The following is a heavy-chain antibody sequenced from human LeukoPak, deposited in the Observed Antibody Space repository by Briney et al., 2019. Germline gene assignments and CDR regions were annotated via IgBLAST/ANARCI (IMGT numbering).Heavy chain of an antibody. CDR1: GVSFDDYY. D-gene: IGHD4-17*01. CDR2: INHSGYT. V-gene: IGHV4-34*01. Sequence: SETLSLTCAVSGVSFDDYYWSWARQTPGKGLEWIGEINHSGYTNDSPSLKSRVTLSIDTSRKQFSLNLRSVTVADAGIYYCTRMTTGHDYWGQGTLVTVSS. CDR3: TRMTTGHDY. J-gene: IGHJ4*02.